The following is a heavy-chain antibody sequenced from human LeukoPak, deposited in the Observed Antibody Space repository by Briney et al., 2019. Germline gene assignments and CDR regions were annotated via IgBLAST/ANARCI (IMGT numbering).Heavy chain of an antibody. D-gene: IGHD2-2*01. Sequence: GGSLRLSCAASGFTFTESGMHWVRQAPGRGLEWLAFIQFHGSDIFYADSVEGRFTISRDNSRNTLYLQMNSLRPEDTAVYYCAIDNPIEKVPGLGPGSWGQGTLVTVSS. CDR2: IQFHGSDI. J-gene: IGHJ5*02. CDR1: GFTFTESG. CDR3: AIDNPIEKVPGLGPGS. V-gene: IGHV3-30*02.